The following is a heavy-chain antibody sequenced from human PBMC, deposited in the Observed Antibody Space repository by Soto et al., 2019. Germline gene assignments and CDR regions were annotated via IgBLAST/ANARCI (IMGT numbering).Heavy chain of an antibody. CDR1: GYTFINYY. CDR3: ARGRGSSSNNFFDP. Sequence: ASVKVSCKTSGYTFINYYLHWVRQAPGQGLEWMGWINPNSGSTNYAQTFQGRVTMTRDTSISTAYMELTSLTSDDTAVYYCARGRGSSSNNFFDPWGQGTLVTVSS. D-gene: IGHD6-6*01. CDR2: INPNSGST. V-gene: IGHV1-2*02. J-gene: IGHJ5*02.